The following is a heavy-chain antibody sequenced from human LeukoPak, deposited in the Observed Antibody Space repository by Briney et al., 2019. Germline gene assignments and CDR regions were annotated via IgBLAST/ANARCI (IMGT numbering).Heavy chain of an antibody. CDR3: AKDPYGDYIFDY. Sequence: GGSLRLSCAASGFTFSSYAMSWVRQAPGKGLEWVSAISGSGGSTYYADSVEGRFTISRDNSKNTLYLQMNSLRAEDTAVYYCAKDPYGDYIFDYWGQGTLVTVSS. CDR1: GFTFSSYA. J-gene: IGHJ4*02. V-gene: IGHV3-23*01. D-gene: IGHD4-17*01. CDR2: ISGSGGST.